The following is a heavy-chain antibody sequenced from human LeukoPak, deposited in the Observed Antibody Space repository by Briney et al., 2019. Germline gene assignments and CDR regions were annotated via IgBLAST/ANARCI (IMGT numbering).Heavy chain of an antibody. J-gene: IGHJ5*02. Sequence: ASVKVSCKASGYTFTGYYMHWVRQAPGQGLEWMGWINPNSGGTNYAQKFQGRVTMTRDTSISTAYMELSRLRSDDTAVYYCARGLGYCSSTSCYLGWFDPWGQGTLVTVSS. D-gene: IGHD2-2*01. V-gene: IGHV1-2*02. CDR2: INPNSGGT. CDR3: ARGLGYCSSTSCYLGWFDP. CDR1: GYTFTGYY.